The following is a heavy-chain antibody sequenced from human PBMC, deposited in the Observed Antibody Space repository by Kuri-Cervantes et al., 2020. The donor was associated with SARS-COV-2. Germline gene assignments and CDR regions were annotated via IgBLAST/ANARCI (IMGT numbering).Heavy chain of an antibody. Sequence: GGSLRLSCAASGFTFSVYTMHWVRQAPGKGLEWMALISYDGSNTYYADSVKGRFTISRDSSKNTLYLQMSGLRAEDTAVYYCARDAGSIAVAGHAPWAFDIWGQGTMVTVSS. CDR1: GFTFSVYT. J-gene: IGHJ3*02. CDR3: ARDAGSIAVAGHAPWAFDI. V-gene: IGHV3-30-3*01. D-gene: IGHD6-19*01. CDR2: ISYDGSNT.